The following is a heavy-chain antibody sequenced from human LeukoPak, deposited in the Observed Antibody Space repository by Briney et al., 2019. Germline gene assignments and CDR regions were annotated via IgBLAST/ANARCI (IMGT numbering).Heavy chain of an antibody. CDR3: ASGMGGYSYYFDY. V-gene: IGHV3-30*04. Sequence: GGSLRLSCAASGFTFSSYAMHWVRQAPGKGLEWVAVISYDGSNKYYADSVKGRFTISRDNSKNTLYLQMNSLRAEDTAVYYCASGMGGYSYYFDYWGQGTLVTVSS. CDR1: GFTFSSYA. J-gene: IGHJ4*02. CDR2: ISYDGSNK. D-gene: IGHD3-22*01.